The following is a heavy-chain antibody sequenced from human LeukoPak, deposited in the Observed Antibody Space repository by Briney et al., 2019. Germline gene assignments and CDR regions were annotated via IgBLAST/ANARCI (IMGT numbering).Heavy chain of an antibody. CDR2: IYYSGST. CDR1: GGSISSSSYY. CDR3: ARDDSSGWDDAFDI. D-gene: IGHD6-19*01. J-gene: IGHJ3*02. Sequence: PSETLSLTCTVSGGSISSSSYYWGWIRQPPGKGLEWIGSIYYSGSTYYNPSLKSRVTISVDTSKNQFSLKLSSVTAADTAVYYCARDDSSGWDDAFDIWGQGTMVTVSS. V-gene: IGHV4-39*07.